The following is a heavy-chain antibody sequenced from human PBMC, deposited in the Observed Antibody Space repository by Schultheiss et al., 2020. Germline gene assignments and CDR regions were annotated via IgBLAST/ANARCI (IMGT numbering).Heavy chain of an antibody. Sequence: ASVKVSCKASGYTFTSYYMHWVRQAPGQGLEWMGWISAYNGNTNYAQKLQGRVTMTTDTSTSTAYMELRSLRSDDTAVYYCARLVATRDTFHYYDMDVWGQGTTVTVSS. CDR1: GYTFTSYY. J-gene: IGHJ6*02. CDR3: ARLVATRDTFHYYDMDV. V-gene: IGHV1-18*04. CDR2: ISAYNGNT.